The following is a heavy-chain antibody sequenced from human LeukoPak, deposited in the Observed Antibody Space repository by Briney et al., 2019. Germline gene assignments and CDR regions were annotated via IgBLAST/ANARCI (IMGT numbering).Heavy chain of an antibody. CDR2: TSSSSSTI. CDR1: GFTLSSYD. J-gene: IGHJ4*02. V-gene: IGHV3-48*04. CDR3: ARHQYDILTGYPDLFSDY. D-gene: IGHD3-9*01. Sequence: GGSLRLSCAASGFTLSSYDMNWVRQAPGRGLEWVSFTSSSSSTIYYAESVKGRFTISRDNAKNSLYPQMNSLRAEDTAVYYCARHQYDILTGYPDLFSDYWGQGTLVTVSS.